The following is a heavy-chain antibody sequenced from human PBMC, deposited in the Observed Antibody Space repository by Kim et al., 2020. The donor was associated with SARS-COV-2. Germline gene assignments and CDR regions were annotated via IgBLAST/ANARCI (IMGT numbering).Heavy chain of an antibody. J-gene: IGHJ6*02. V-gene: IGHV3-20*01. Sequence: GGSLRLSCAASGFTFDDYGMSWVRQAPGKGLEWVSGINWNGGSTGYADSVKGRFTISRDNAKNSLYLQMNSLRAEDTALYHCAIDYYGSGSYIYGMDVWGQGTTVTVSS. CDR1: GFTFDDYG. CDR3: AIDYYGSGSYIYGMDV. CDR2: INWNGGST. D-gene: IGHD3-10*01.